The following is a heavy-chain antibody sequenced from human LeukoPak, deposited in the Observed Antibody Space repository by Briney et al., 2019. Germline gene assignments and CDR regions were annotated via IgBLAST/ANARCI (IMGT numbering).Heavy chain of an antibody. CDR1: GFTFSSYV. V-gene: IGHV3-30*04. J-gene: IGHJ4*02. CDR3: AKEVGATTPSPDY. Sequence: GGSLRLSCAASGFTFSSYVMHWVRQAPGKGLEWVAIISYDGSNEYYADSVKGRFTISRDNSKNTLYLQMNSLRAEDTAVYYCAKEVGATTPSPDYWGQGTLVTVSS. CDR2: ISYDGSNE. D-gene: IGHD1-26*01.